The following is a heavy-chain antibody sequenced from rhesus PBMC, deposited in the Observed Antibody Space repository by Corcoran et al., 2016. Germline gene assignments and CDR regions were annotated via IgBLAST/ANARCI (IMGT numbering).Heavy chain of an antibody. D-gene: IGHD6-13*01. J-gene: IGHJ5-2*02. Sequence: EVQLVESGGGLVQPGGSLRISCVASGFTFSDHWMAGVRQATGKGLEWVSLISQPSGSPTYSLDPVKGRFTISRDNAKNTLYLQMNSLRAEDTAVYYCARHRGKQLSALDVWGRGVLVTVSS. V-gene: IGHV3-110*01. CDR1: GFTFSDHW. CDR3: ARHRGKQLSALDV. CDR2: ISQPSGSPT.